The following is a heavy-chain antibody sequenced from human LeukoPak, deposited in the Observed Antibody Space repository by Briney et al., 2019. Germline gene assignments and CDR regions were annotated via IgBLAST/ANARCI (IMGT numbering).Heavy chain of an antibody. Sequence: GTLRLSCSGSGFTINSYAMDWVRQAPGQELKYVSTINSNNGSTYYTDSVKGRIAIYTDNSKNTLYLQMSSLRAEDTAVYYCVKDRSEYFDWLLGFDYWGQGTLVTVSS. D-gene: IGHD3-9*01. CDR1: GFTINSYA. J-gene: IGHJ4*02. V-gene: IGHV3-64D*06. CDR3: VKDRSEYFDWLLGFDY. CDR2: INSNNGST.